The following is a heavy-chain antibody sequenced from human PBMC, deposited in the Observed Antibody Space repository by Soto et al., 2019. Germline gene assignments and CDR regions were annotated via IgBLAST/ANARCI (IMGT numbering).Heavy chain of an antibody. J-gene: IGHJ3*02. CDR1: GFTFSSYS. Sequence: GGSLRLSCVASGFTFSSYSMNWVRQAPGKGLEWVSYISSSSSTIYYADSVKGRFTISRDNAKNSLYLQMNSLRAEDTAVYYCAREGIAAAGSAFDIWGQGTMVTVSS. V-gene: IGHV3-48*01. D-gene: IGHD6-13*01. CDR3: AREGIAAAGSAFDI. CDR2: ISSSSSTI.